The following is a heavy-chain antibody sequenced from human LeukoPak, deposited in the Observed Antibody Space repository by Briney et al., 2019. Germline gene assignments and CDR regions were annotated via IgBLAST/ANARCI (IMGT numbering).Heavy chain of an antibody. CDR3: ARGMVVVVPAATSLEAFDI. J-gene: IGHJ3*02. CDR2: ISGSGGST. D-gene: IGHD2-2*01. Sequence: PGGSLRLSCAASGFTFSSYAMSWVRQAPGKGLEWVSAISGSGGSTYYADSVKGRFTISRDNAKNSLYLQMNSLRAEDTAVYYCARGMVVVVPAATSLEAFDIWGQGTMVTVSS. CDR1: GFTFSSYA. V-gene: IGHV3-23*01.